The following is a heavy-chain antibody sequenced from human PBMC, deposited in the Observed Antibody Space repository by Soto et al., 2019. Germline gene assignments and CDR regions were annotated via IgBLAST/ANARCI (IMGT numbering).Heavy chain of an antibody. CDR3: VSDPFGASNS. Sequence: GSLRRSCAASVFPFNSYLMQWVRQDPGEGLVWVSRISYDGTSLTYADSVRGRFTVSRDNAKKMLYLQMNSLRVADPGVQDCVSDPFGASNSWGEGTVVTVS. CDR1: VFPFNSYL. D-gene: IGHD1-1*01. J-gene: IGHJ1*01. CDR2: ISYDGTSL. V-gene: IGHV3-74*03.